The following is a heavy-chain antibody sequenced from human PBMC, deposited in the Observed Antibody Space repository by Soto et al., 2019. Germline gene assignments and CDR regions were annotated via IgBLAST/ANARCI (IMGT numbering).Heavy chain of an antibody. Sequence: GASVKVSCKASGGTFSSYAISWVRQAPGQGLEWMGGIIPIFGTANYAQKFQGRVTITADESTSTAYMELSSLRSEDTAVYYCARSGYCSGGSCYLGYWGQGTLVTVSS. CDR1: GGTFSSYA. CDR3: ARSGYCSGGSCYLGY. D-gene: IGHD2-15*01. CDR2: IIPIFGTA. V-gene: IGHV1-69*13. J-gene: IGHJ4*02.